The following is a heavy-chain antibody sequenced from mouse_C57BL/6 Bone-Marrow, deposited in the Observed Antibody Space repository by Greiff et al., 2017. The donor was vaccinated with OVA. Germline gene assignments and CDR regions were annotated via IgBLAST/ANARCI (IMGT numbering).Heavy chain of an antibody. V-gene: IGHV1-9*01. Sequence: VQLQQSGAELMKPGASVKLSCKATGYTFTGYWLEWVKQRPGHGLEWIGEILPGSGSTNYNEKFKGKATFTADTSSNTAYMQLSSLTTEDSAIDYGAKGANWAWFAYWGQGTLVTVSA. CDR1: GYTFTGYW. CDR2: ILPGSGST. CDR3: AKGANWAWFAY. J-gene: IGHJ3*01. D-gene: IGHD4-1*01.